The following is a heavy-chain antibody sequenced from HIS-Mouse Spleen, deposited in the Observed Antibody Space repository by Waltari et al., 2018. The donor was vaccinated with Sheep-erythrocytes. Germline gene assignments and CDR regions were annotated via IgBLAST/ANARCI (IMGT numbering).Heavy chain of an antibody. Sequence: QLQLQESGPGLVKASETLSLTCTVAGGSLSSSSYYWGWIRQPPGKGLEWIGSIYYSGSTYYNPSLKSRVTISVDTSKNQFSLKLSSVTAADTAVYYCARHKDTAMVHFDYWGQGTLVTVSS. J-gene: IGHJ4*02. CDR2: IYYSGST. CDR3: ARHKDTAMVHFDY. CDR1: GGSLSSSSYY. V-gene: IGHV4-39*01. D-gene: IGHD5-18*01.